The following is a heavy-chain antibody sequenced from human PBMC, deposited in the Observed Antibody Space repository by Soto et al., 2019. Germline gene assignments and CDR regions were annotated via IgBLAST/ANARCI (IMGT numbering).Heavy chain of an antibody. CDR2: ISWGGDKT. CDR3: AKEGSPPFFQH. Sequence: GGSLRLSCAASGFTFDDYGMSWVRQAPGKGLEWVSGISWGGDKTGYAESVKGRFTISRDNSKNTVSLQMNSLRADDTAVYYCAKEGSPPFFQHWGQGTLVTVSS. J-gene: IGHJ4*02. CDR1: GFTFDDYG. V-gene: IGHV3-20*04. D-gene: IGHD3-10*01.